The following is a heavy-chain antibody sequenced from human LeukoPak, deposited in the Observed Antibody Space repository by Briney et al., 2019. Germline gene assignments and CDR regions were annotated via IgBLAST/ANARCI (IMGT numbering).Heavy chain of an antibody. J-gene: IGHJ4*02. D-gene: IGHD3-22*01. CDR2: ISGDATRT. CDR1: GFTFDDYA. Sequence: TGGSLRLSCAASGFTFDDYAMHWVRQTPGKGLEWVSLISGDATRTYYADSLKGRFTISRDNSKNSLYLHMSSLRTEDTALYYCVKGDHYYDSSGYYEGIDYWGQGTLVTVSS. V-gene: IGHV3-43*02. CDR3: VKGDHYYDSSGYYEGIDY.